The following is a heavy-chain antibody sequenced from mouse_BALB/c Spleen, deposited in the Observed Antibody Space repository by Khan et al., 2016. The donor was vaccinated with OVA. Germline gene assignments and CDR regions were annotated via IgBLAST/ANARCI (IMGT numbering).Heavy chain of an antibody. D-gene: IGHD2-14*01. Sequence: EVQLQESGPSLVKPSQTLSLTCSVTGDSITSGYWNWIRKFPGNKLEYMGYISSSDSTFYNPSLKSRISITRYTSKNQYYLQLNSVTTEDTATYYCARWNYRYDGYFDYWGQGTTLTVAS. CDR3: ARWNYRYDGYFDY. V-gene: IGHV3-8*02. CDR1: GDSITSGY. J-gene: IGHJ2*01. CDR2: ISSSDST.